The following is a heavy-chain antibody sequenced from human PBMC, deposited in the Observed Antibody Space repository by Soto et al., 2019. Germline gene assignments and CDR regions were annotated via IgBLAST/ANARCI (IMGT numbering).Heavy chain of an antibody. J-gene: IGHJ4*02. CDR3: ARDFERVAGPFDY. V-gene: IGHV3-21*01. Sequence: PGGSLRLSCAASGFTFSSYSMNWVRQAPGKGLEWVSSISSSSSYIYYADSVKGRFTISRDNAKNSLYLQMNSLRAEDTAVYYCARDFERVAGPFDYWGQGTLVTVSS. D-gene: IGHD6-19*01. CDR2: ISSSSSYI. CDR1: GFTFSSYS.